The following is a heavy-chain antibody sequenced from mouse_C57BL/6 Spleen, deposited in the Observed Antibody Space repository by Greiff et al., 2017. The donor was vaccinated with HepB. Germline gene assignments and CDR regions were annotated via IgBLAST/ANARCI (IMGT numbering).Heavy chain of an antibody. Sequence: VQLQQSGAELVRPGTSVNVSCKASGYAFTNYLIEWVKQRPGQGLEWIGVINPGSGGTNYNEKFKGKATLTADKSSSTAYMQLSSLTSEDSAVYFCARSRDYDDGAWFAYWGQGTLVTVSA. V-gene: IGHV1-54*01. CDR1: GYAFTNYL. D-gene: IGHD2-4*01. CDR3: ARSRDYDDGAWFAY. CDR2: INPGSGGT. J-gene: IGHJ3*01.